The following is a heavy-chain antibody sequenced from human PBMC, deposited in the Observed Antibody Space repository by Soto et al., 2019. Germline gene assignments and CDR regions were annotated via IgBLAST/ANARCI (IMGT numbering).Heavy chain of an antibody. V-gene: IGHV1-69*01. CDR1: GGTFSSYA. J-gene: IGHJ4*02. D-gene: IGHD3-10*01. CDR2: IIPIFGTA. CDR3: AREGGFGSFDY. Sequence: QVQLVQSGAAVKQPGSSVKVSCKASGGTFSSYALSWVRQAPGQGLEWLGGIIPIFGTANYAQQFQGRVTITADESTSTAYMELSSLRSEDTAVYYCAREGGFGSFDYWGQGTVVTVSS.